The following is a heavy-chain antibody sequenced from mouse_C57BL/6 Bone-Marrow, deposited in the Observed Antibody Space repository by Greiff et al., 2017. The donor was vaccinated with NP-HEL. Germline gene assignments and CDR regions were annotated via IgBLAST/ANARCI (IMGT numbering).Heavy chain of an antibody. V-gene: IGHV1-69*01. CDR3: ARGGILYDGVFAY. CDR1: GYTFTSYW. D-gene: IGHD2-3*01. Sequence: QVQLQQPGAELVMPGASVKLSCKASGYTFTSYWMHWVKQRPGQGLEWIGEIDPSDSYTNYNQKFKGKSTLTVDKSSSTAYMQLSSLTSEDSAVYYCARGGILYDGVFAYWGQGTLVTVSA. J-gene: IGHJ3*01. CDR2: IDPSDSYT.